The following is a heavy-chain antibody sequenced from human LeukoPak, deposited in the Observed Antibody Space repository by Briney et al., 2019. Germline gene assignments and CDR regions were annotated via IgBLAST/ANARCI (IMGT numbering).Heavy chain of an antibody. CDR3: ARARGGVFDY. CDR1: SGSIFSSND. J-gene: IGHJ4*02. D-gene: IGHD3-10*01. V-gene: IGHV3-66*01. Sequence: ETLSLTCAVSSGSIFSSNDMSWVRQAPGKGLEWVSVIYSGGSTYYADSVKGRFTISRDNSKNTLYLQMNSLRAEDTAVYYCARARGGVFDYWGQGTLVTVSS. CDR2: IYSGGST.